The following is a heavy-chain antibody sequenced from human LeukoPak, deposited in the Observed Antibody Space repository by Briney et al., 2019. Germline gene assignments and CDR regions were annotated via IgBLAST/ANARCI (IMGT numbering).Heavy chain of an antibody. Sequence: SEALSLTCTVSGGSISSYYWSWIRQPAGKGLEWVGRIYTSGSTNYNPSLKSRVIISVDTSKNQFSVKLSSVTVADTAVYYCAKDGRTWGATEGDAFDIWGQGTMVTVSS. J-gene: IGHJ3*02. CDR3: AKDGRTWGATEGDAFDI. CDR2: IYTSGST. CDR1: GGSISSYY. V-gene: IGHV4-4*07. D-gene: IGHD1-26*01.